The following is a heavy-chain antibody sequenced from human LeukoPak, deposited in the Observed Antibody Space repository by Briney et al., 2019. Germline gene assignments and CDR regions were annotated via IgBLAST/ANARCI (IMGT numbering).Heavy chain of an antibody. CDR2: ISGSGGST. Sequence: GGSLRLFCAASGFTFSSYAMSWVRQAPGKGLEWVSAISGSGGSTYYADSVKGRFTISRDNSNNTLYLQMNSLRAEDTAVYYCAKDGTYCGGDCYFGASYFDYWGQGTLVTVSS. CDR1: GFTFSSYA. V-gene: IGHV3-23*01. D-gene: IGHD2-21*02. J-gene: IGHJ4*02. CDR3: AKDGTYCGGDCYFGASYFDY.